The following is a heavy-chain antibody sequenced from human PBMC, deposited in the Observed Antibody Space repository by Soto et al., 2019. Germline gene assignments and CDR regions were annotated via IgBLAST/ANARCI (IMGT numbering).Heavy chain of an antibody. J-gene: IGHJ4*02. D-gene: IGHD2-15*01. CDR1: GYTFTSYA. CDR2: INAGNGNT. V-gene: IGHV1-3*01. Sequence: ASVKVSCTASGYTFTSYAMQWVRQAPGQRLEWMGWINAGNGNTKYSQKFQGRVTITRDTPASTANMELSSLRSEDTAVYYCARGPGGPDGPGDYWGQGTLVTVSS. CDR3: ARGPGGPDGPGDY.